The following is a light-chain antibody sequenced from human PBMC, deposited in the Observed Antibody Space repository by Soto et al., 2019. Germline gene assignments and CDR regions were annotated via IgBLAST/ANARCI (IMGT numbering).Light chain of an antibody. CDR2: EVS. Sequence: QSALTQPPSASGSPGQSVTISCTGTSSDVGDYNYVSWYQHHPGKAPNLMIYEVSKRPSGVPDRFSGSKSGNTASLTVSGLQAEHEADYYCSSYAGSNNFGVFGGGTKLTVL. J-gene: IGLJ2*01. CDR1: SSDVGDYNY. CDR3: SSYAGSNNFGV. V-gene: IGLV2-8*01.